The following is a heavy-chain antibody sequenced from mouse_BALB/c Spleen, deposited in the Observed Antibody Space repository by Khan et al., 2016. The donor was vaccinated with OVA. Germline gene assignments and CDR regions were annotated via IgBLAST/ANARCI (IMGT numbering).Heavy chain of an antibody. D-gene: IGHD2-1*01. CDR3: TSAGYGTFAY. J-gene: IGHJ3*01. V-gene: IGHV1S81*02. Sequence: QVQLQQPGAELVKPGASVRLSCKASGYSFTSYYLYWVKQRPGQGLEWIGDINPSNGGTNFNEKFKIKATLTVDKSSSKAYMQLSSLTSEASAVFYCTSAGYGTFAYWGRGTLVTVSA. CDR1: GYSFTSYY. CDR2: INPSNGGT.